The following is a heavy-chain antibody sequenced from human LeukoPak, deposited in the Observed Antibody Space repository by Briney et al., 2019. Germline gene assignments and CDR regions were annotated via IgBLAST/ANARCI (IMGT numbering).Heavy chain of an antibody. CDR1: EYSFTSYW. J-gene: IGHJ4*02. D-gene: IGHD5-18*01. Sequence: GESVKISCKCSEYSFTSYWIGWVRQMPGKGLEWMGIIYPGDSDTRYSPSFQGQVTISADKSISTAYLQWSSLKASDTAMYYCARQIRGYSYGYYFDYWGQGTLVTVSS. V-gene: IGHV5-51*01. CDR2: IYPGDSDT. CDR3: ARQIRGYSYGYYFDY.